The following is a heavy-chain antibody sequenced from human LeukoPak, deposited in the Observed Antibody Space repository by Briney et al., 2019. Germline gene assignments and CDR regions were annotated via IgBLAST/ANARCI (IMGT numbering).Heavy chain of an antibody. CDR1: GGSISSYY. V-gene: IGHV4-4*07. J-gene: IGHJ5*02. D-gene: IGHD1-7*01. CDR2: IYTSGST. Sequence: PSETLSLTCTVSGGSISSYYWSWIRQPAGKGLEWIGRIYTSGSTNYNPSLKSRVTISVDKSKNQFSLKLSSVTAADTAVYYCARDINRNYEDWFDPWGQGTLVTVSS. CDR3: ARDINRNYEDWFDP.